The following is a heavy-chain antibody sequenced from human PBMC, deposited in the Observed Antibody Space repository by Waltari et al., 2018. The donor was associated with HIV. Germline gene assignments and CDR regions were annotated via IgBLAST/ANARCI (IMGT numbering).Heavy chain of an antibody. Sequence: QVQLVQSGAEVKKPGSSVKVSCKASGGTSSTYAISWVRQAPGQGLEWMGGIIPIFGTANYAQKFQGRVTITADESTSTAYMELSSLRSEDTAVYYCASPPAGNGYSGYARWGQGTLVTVSS. D-gene: IGHD5-12*01. V-gene: IGHV1-69*01. CDR1: GGTSSTYA. J-gene: IGHJ4*02. CDR3: ASPPAGNGYSGYAR. CDR2: IIPIFGTA.